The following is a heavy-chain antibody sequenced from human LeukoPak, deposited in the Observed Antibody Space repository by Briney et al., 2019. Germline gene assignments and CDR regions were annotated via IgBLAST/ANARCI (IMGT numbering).Heavy chain of an antibody. Sequence: SESLSLTCTVSGGSISSSSYYWGWIRQPPGKGLEWIGSIYYSGSTYYNPSLKSRVTISVDTSKNQFSLKLSSVTAADTAVYYCARGRLDYYDSSGFPPGDYWGQGTLVTVSS. V-gene: IGHV4-39*01. CDR1: GGSISSSSYY. CDR2: IYYSGST. CDR3: ARGRLDYYDSSGFPPGDY. J-gene: IGHJ4*02. D-gene: IGHD3-22*01.